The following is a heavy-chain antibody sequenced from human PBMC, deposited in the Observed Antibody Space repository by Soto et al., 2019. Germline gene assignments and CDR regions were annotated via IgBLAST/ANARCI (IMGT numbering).Heavy chain of an antibody. CDR2: ISNSGST. D-gene: IGHD5-18*01. CDR1: GGSVTSDEDY. Sequence: PSETLSLTCTVSGGSVTSDEDYWTWIRQSPGKGLEWIGYISNSGSTGYNPSLKTRLSMSVDRSKNQFILRLTSVTAADTAVYFCATESGSTYGYFDHWGQGTQVTVS. V-gene: IGHV4-30-4*01. CDR3: ATESGSTYGYFDH. J-gene: IGHJ4*02.